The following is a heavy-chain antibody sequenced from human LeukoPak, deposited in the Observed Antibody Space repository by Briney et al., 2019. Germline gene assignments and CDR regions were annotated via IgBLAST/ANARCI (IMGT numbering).Heavy chain of an antibody. CDR2: IYYSGST. CDR3: ARDSNSHFDY. J-gene: IGHJ4*02. V-gene: IGHV4-59*01. D-gene: IGHD2/OR15-2a*01. Sequence: SETLSLTCTVSGDFISSYFWSWIRQPPGKGLEWIGYIYYSGSTNYNPSLKSRVIISVDTSKNQFSLKLRSVTAADTAVYYCARDSNSHFDYWGQGTLVTVSS. CDR1: GDFISSYF.